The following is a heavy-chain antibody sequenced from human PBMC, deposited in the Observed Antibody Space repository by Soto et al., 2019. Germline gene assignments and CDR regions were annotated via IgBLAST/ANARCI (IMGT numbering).Heavy chain of an antibody. CDR1: GGSVSSGSYY. J-gene: IGHJ5*02. V-gene: IGHV4-61*01. CDR3: ARAVTSCGVVRMGGFEP. D-gene: IGHD3-3*01. CDR2: IYYSGST. Sequence: SATLSLTCTVSGGSVSSGSYYWSWIRQPPGKGLEWIGYIYYSGSTNYNPSLKSRVTISVDTSKNQFSLKLSSVTAADTAVYYCARAVTSCGVVRMGGFEPWGQGTLVTVAS.